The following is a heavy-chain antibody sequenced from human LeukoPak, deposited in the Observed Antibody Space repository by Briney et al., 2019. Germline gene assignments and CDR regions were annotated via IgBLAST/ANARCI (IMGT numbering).Heavy chain of an antibody. D-gene: IGHD5-12*01. Sequence: PSETLSLTCAVYGGSFSGYYWSWLRQPPGKGLEWIGEINHSGSTNYNPSLKSRVTISVDTSKNQFSLKLSSVTAADTAVYYCARGRGATSNYYYYGMDVWGKGTTVTVSS. CDR2: INHSGST. V-gene: IGHV4-34*01. CDR1: GGSFSGYY. CDR3: ARGRGATSNYYYYGMDV. J-gene: IGHJ6*04.